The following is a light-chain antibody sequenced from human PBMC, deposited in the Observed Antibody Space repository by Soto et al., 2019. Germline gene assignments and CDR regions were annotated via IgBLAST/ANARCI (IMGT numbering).Light chain of an antibody. CDR1: QSISSY. Sequence: DIQMTQSPSFLSASVGGRFTITCRASQSISSYLNWYQQKPGKAPKLLIYAASSLRSGVPSRFSGGGSGTDFTLTISSLQPEDFATYYCQQSHSTPLLFGQGTKVDI. J-gene: IGKJ1*01. CDR3: QQSHSTPLL. V-gene: IGKV1-39*01. CDR2: AAS.